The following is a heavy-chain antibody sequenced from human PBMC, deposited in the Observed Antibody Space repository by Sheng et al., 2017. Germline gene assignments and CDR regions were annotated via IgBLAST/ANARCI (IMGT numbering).Heavy chain of an antibody. CDR1: GGTFSSYA. V-gene: IGHV1-69*13. CDR2: IIPIFGTA. Sequence: QVQLVQSGAEVKKPGSSVKVSCKASGGTFSSYAISWVRQAPGQGLEWMGGIIPIFGTANYAQKFQGRVTITADESTSTAYMELSSLRSEDTAVYYCARGPIQHPCSSTSCYSLRYYYYMDVWGQGTTVTVSS. J-gene: IGHJ6*03. D-gene: IGHD2-2*02. CDR3: ARGPIQHPCSSTSCYSLRYYYYMDV.